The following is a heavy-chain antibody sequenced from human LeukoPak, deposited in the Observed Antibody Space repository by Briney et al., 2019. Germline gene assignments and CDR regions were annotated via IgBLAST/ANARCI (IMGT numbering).Heavy chain of an antibody. CDR1: GGTFSSYA. CDR3: ARDGGYGSGSIYYYYYMDV. J-gene: IGHJ6*03. CDR2: IIPIFGTA. V-gene: IGHV1-69*05. D-gene: IGHD3-10*01. Sequence: SVKVSCXASGGTFSSYAISWVRQAPGQGLEWMGRIIPIFGTANYAQKFQGRVTITTDESTSTAYMELSSLRSEDTAVYYCARDGGYGSGSIYYYYYMDVWGKGTTVTVSS.